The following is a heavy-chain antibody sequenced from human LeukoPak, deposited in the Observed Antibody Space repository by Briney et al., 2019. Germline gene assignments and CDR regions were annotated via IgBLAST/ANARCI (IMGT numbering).Heavy chain of an antibody. Sequence: SGGSLRLSCAASGFTFSQYAMHWVRQAPGKGLEWVAVMSYDGFVQYYADSVTGRFTISRDNSKNTLYLQMNSLRPDDTAFYYCAKVMVTVVTTSKLDSWGQGTLVTVSS. CDR2: MSYDGFVQ. J-gene: IGHJ4*02. CDR1: GFTFSQYA. CDR3: AKVMVTVVTTSKLDS. V-gene: IGHV3-30*18. D-gene: IGHD4-23*01.